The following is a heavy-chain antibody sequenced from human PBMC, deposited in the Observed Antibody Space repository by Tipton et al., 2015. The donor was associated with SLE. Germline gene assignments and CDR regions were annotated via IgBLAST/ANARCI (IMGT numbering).Heavy chain of an antibody. CDR3: ARESPMVTYYYGMDV. V-gene: IGHV4-61*01. Sequence: TLSLTCTVSGDSVSSGSYYWSWIRQPPGKGLEWIGYIYYSGSTKYNPSLKSRVTISGDTSKNQLSLKLSSVTAADTAVYYCARESPMVTYYYGMDVWGQGTTVTVSS. J-gene: IGHJ6*02. CDR1: GDSVSSGSYY. D-gene: IGHD5-18*01. CDR2: IYYSGST.